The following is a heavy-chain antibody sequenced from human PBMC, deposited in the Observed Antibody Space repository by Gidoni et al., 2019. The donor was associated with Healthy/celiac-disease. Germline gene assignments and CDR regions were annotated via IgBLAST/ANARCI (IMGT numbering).Heavy chain of an antibody. CDR2: MNPNSGNT. CDR3: ARSGAADYVWGSYRYPAY. V-gene: IGHV1-8*01. Sequence: QVQLVQSGAEVKKPGASVKVSCKASGYTFPSYDINWVRQATGQGLEWMGWMNPNSGNTGYAQKFQGRVTMTRNTSISTAYIELSSLRSEDTAVYYCARSGAADYVWGSYRYPAYRGQGTLVTVSS. CDR1: GYTFPSYD. D-gene: IGHD3-16*02. J-gene: IGHJ4*01.